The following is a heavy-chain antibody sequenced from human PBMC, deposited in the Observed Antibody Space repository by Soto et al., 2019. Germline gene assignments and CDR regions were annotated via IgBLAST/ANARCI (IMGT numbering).Heavy chain of an antibody. D-gene: IGHD1-26*01. Sequence: QVQLVQSGAEVKKPGSSVKVSCKASGGTFSSYAISWVRQAPGQGLEWMGGSIPIFGTANYAQKFKGRVTITADESTSTGYMELSSVRSEDTVVYYGARDALGGATEGDVFDYWGQGTLVTVSS. CDR2: SIPIFGTA. J-gene: IGHJ4*01. CDR1: GGTFSSYA. CDR3: ARDALGGATEGDVFDY. V-gene: IGHV1-69*01.